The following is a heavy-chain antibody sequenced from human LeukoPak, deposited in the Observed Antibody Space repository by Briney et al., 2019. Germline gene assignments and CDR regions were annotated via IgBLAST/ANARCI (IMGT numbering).Heavy chain of an antibody. CDR3: ARVLMGYYDSSGYFFY. J-gene: IGHJ4*02. D-gene: IGHD3-22*01. Sequence: GASVKVSCKASGYTFTGYYMHWVRQAPGQGLEWMGWINPNSGGTNYAQKFQGRVTMTRDTSISTAYMELSRLRSDDTAVYYCARVLMGYYDSSGYFFYWGQGTLVTVSS. CDR2: INPNSGGT. CDR1: GYTFTGYY. V-gene: IGHV1-2*02.